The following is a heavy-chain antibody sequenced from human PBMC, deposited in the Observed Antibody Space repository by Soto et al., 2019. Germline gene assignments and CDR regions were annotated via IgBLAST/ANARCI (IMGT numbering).Heavy chain of an antibody. J-gene: IGHJ4*02. D-gene: IGHD4-4*01. CDR3: EPSLSNFSFFDY. CDR1: CFSLSSSAVG. CDR2: IYWNDDK. V-gene: IGHV2-5*01. Sequence: PTQTLTLTCTFYCFSLSSSAVGVGWIRQPPGKALEWLALIYWNDDKRYSPSLTSRLTITKDTSKTRVVLTMANMDLVDTGTYYSEPSLSNFSFFDYWGQ.